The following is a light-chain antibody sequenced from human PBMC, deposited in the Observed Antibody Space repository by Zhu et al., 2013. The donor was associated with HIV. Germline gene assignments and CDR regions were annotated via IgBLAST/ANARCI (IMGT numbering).Light chain of an antibody. CDR1: RSVSSS. J-gene: IGKJ3*01. CDR2: DAS. V-gene: IGKV3-15*01. CDR3: QQYNYWPPRDFS. Sequence: EIVLTQSPATLSVSPGERATLSCRASRSVSSSLAWHQQKPGQAPRLLIYDASTRATDVPARFSGSGSGTEFTLTISSLQSDDFAIYYCQQYNYWPPRDFSFGPGTRVDFK.